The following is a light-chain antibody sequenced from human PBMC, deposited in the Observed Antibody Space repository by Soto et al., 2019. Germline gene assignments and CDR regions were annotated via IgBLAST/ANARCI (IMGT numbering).Light chain of an antibody. CDR1: QSVTNSF. CDR2: GVS. CDR3: QQYNNWLGWG. V-gene: IGKV3-20*01. J-gene: IGKJ2*03. Sequence: ENVLTQSPGTLSLSPGERATLSCRASQSVTNSFFAWYQQKPGQAPRLLIYGVSSRATGIPDRFSASGSGTDFTLTISRLEPEDFVVYYCQQYNNWLGWGFGQGTKLEIK.